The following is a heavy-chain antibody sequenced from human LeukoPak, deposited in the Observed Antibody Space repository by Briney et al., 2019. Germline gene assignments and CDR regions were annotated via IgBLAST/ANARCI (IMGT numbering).Heavy chain of an antibody. J-gene: IGHJ4*02. D-gene: IGHD3-22*01. CDR2: IKHDGRDK. V-gene: IGHV3-7*01. CDR1: GFTFNNYW. Sequence: GGSLRLSCAASGFTFNNYWMTWVRQAPGKGLEWVATIKHDGRDKHYMDSVKGRFAISRDNANNSVHLQMNSLRAEDTAVYFCARSYTASGYYYGVAYWGQGTLVSVSS. CDR3: ARSYTASGYYYGVAY.